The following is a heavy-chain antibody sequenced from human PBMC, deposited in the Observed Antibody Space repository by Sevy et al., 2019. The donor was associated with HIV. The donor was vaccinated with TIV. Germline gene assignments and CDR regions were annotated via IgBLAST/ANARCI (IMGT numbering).Heavy chain of an antibody. D-gene: IGHD3-22*01. V-gene: IGHV1-69*13. CDR1: GGTFSSYA. J-gene: IGHJ4*02. CDR3: ARRDSSGYRY. CDR2: IIHIFGTA. Sequence: ASVKVSCKASGGTFSSYAISWVRQAPGQGLEWMGGIIHIFGTANYAQKFQGRVTITADESTSTAYMELSSLRSEDTAVYYCARRDSSGYRYWGQGTLVTVSS.